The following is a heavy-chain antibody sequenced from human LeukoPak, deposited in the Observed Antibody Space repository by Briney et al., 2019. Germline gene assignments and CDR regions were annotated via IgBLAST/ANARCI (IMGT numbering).Heavy chain of an antibody. CDR1: GFTFSDYA. CDR2: ISQRGHNT. J-gene: IGHJ4*02. V-gene: IGHV3-23*01. Sequence: PGGSLRLSCAASGFTFSDYAMSWVRQAPGKGLEWVPAISQRGHNTYLADSVKGRFTISRDNSKNTLYLQMNSLRAEDTAVYFCAADRPHPRNEPTNFAQWGQGTLVTVSS. CDR3: AADRPHPRNEPTNFAQ. D-gene: IGHD1-1*01.